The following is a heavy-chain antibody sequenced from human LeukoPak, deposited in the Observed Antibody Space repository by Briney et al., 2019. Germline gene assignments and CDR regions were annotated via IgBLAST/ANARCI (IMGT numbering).Heavy chain of an antibody. CDR2: IWSDATNM. Sequence: PGGSLRLSCTTSGFTFSHYGMHWVRQAPGKGLEWVAVIWSDATNMYYGDSVKGRFTISRETSKNTIYLQMNSLRVEDTAVYYCAKDAQRGFDYSNSLESWGQGTLVTVSS. J-gene: IGHJ5*01. D-gene: IGHD4-11*01. CDR1: GFTFSHYG. V-gene: IGHV3-33*06. CDR3: AKDAQRGFDYSNSLES.